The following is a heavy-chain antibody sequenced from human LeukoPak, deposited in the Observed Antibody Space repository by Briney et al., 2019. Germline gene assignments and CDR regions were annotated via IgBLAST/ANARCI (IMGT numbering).Heavy chain of an antibody. CDR1: GFTFSNHW. V-gene: IGHV3-74*01. CDR3: VRDVTTVILFDC. Sequence: PGGSLRLSCAASGFTFSNHWMHWVRQAPGKGLVWVSRIKTDGTITGCADSVKGRFTVSRDNAKKMVYLQMNSLTAEDTAVYYCVRDVTTVILFDCWGPGALVTVSS. CDR2: IKTDGTIT. J-gene: IGHJ4*02. D-gene: IGHD4-17*01.